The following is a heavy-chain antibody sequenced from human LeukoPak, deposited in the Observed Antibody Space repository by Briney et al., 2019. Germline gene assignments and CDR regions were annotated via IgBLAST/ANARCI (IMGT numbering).Heavy chain of an antibody. Sequence: SETLSLTCPVSGGSISSYYWSWIRQPPGKGLEWIGYIYYSGSTNYNPSLKSRVTISVDTSKNQFSLKLSSVTAADTAVYYCARAAVDYYDSSGYYYAPYYFDYWGQGTLVTVSS. CDR1: GGSISSYY. V-gene: IGHV4-59*01. CDR2: IYYSGST. J-gene: IGHJ4*02. CDR3: ARAAVDYYDSSGYYYAPYYFDY. D-gene: IGHD3-22*01.